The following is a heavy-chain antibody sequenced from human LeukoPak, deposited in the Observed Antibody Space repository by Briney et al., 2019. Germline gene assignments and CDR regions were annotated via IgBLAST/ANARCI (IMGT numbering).Heavy chain of an antibody. J-gene: IGHJ4*02. V-gene: IGHV1-46*01. CDR2: INPNDGST. CDR1: GYTFSFYY. CDR3: ARDTPYDTSGYFFDY. Sequence: GASVKVSCKASGYTFSFYYIHWVRQSPRHGLEWMGIINPNDGSTSYAQKFQGRVTMTRDTSTSTVYMELSSLRSEDTAVYYCARDTPYDTSGYFFDYWGQGTLVTVSS. D-gene: IGHD3-22*01.